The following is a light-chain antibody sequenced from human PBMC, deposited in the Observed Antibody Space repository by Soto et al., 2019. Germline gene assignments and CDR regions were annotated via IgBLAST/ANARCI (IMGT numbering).Light chain of an antibody. CDR1: SGSVSTDYY. CDR2: STN. Sequence: QTVVTQEPSFSVSPGGTVTLTCGLRSGSVSTDYYPSWYQQTPGQAPRTLIYSTNTRSPGVPDRFSGSILGNKAALTITGAQADDEWDYYCVLYMGSGISVFGGGTKLTVL. J-gene: IGLJ3*02. V-gene: IGLV8-61*01. CDR3: VLYMGSGISV.